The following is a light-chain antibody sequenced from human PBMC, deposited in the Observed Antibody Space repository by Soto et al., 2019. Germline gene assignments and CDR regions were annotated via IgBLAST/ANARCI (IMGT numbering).Light chain of an antibody. V-gene: IGLV4-69*01. J-gene: IGLJ3*02. CDR1: SGHSSYA. Sequence: QSVLTQSPSASASLGASVKLTCALSSGHSSYAIAWHQQQPEKGPRALMKLNSDGSHTRGDGIPDRLSGSSSGAERYLTISSLQSEDEADYYCQTWGTGILVFGGGTKVTVL. CDR3: QTWGTGILV. CDR2: LNSDGSH.